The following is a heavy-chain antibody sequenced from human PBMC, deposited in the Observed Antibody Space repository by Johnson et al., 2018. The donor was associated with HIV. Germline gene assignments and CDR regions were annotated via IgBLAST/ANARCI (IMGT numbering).Heavy chain of an antibody. V-gene: IGHV3-33*03. Sequence: QVQLVESGGGVVQPGRSLRLSCAASGFTFSSYGIHWVRQAPGKGLEWVAVIWYDGSNKYYGDPVKGRFTISRDNAKKSLYVQLNSLRPEDTAVYYCASGDDDGFWGRGTLVTVSS. D-gene: IGHD5-12*01. CDR1: GFTFSSYG. CDR3: ASGDDDGF. CDR2: IWYDGSNK. J-gene: IGHJ4*03.